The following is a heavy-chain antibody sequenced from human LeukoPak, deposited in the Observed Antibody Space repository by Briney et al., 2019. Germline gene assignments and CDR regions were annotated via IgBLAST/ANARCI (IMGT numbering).Heavy chain of an antibody. V-gene: IGHV4-34*01. CDR2: INHSGST. CDR1: GGSFSGFY. Sequence: SETLSLTCAVYGGSFSGFYWSWIRQPPGKGLEWIGEINHSGSTNYNPSLKSRVTISVDTSKNQFSLKLSSVTAADTAVYYCARGVGTNWGQGTLVTVSS. D-gene: IGHD1-26*01. CDR3: ARGVGTN. J-gene: IGHJ4*02.